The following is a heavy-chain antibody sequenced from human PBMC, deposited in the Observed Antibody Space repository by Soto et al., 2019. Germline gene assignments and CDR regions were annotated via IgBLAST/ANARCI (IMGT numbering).Heavy chain of an antibody. V-gene: IGHV3-7*01. CDR2: IKQDGSEK. J-gene: IGHJ3*02. Sequence: GGSLRLSCAASGFTFSSYWMSWVRQAPGKGLEWVANIKQDGSEKYYVDSVKGRFTISRDNAKNSLYLQMNSLRAEDTAVYYCARVAGYDYIWGSYRYRRSDAFDIWGQGTMVTVSS. CDR1: GFTFSSYW. CDR3: ARVAGYDYIWGSYRYRRSDAFDI. D-gene: IGHD3-16*02.